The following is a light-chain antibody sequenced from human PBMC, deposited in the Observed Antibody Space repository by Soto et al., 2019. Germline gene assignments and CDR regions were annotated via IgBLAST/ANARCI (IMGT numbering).Light chain of an antibody. Sequence: DIQMTQSPSTLSASVGDRVTITCRASQSVSTWLAWYQQKPGKVPKLLIYKASTLESGVPSRFSGSGSGTEFTLTVSSLQPEDFATYYCVQHYSYPLTFGGGTKVDIK. V-gene: IGKV1-5*03. CDR2: KAS. J-gene: IGKJ4*01. CDR3: VQHYSYPLT. CDR1: QSVSTW.